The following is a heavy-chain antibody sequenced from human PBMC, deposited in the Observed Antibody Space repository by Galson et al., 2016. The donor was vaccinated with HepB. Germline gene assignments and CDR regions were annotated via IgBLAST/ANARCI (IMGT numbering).Heavy chain of an antibody. CDR2: MYNSGST. CDR3: ARSSGSNPGKY. V-gene: IGHV4-59*08. D-gene: IGHD3-22*01. J-gene: IGHJ4*02. CDR1: GGSISSYY. Sequence: SETLSLTCTVSGGSISSYYWNWIRQPPGKGLEWIGHMYNSGSTNYNPSLKSRVTILVDTSKNQFSLTLTSVTAADTAMYYCARSSGSNPGKYWGQGTLVTVSS.